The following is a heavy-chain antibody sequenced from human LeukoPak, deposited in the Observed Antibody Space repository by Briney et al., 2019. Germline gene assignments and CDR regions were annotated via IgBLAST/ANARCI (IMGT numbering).Heavy chain of an antibody. J-gene: IGHJ4*02. CDR3: VKIDLSIYDILAGYYRAGHFDY. D-gene: IGHD3-9*01. CDR1: GFTFSSYA. Sequence: TGGSLRLSCAASGFTFSSYAMSWVRQAPGKGLEWVSAISGSGGSTYYADSVKGRFTISRDNSKNTLYLQMNSLRAEDTAVYYCVKIDLSIYDILAGYYRAGHFDYWGQGTLVTVSS. V-gene: IGHV3-23*01. CDR2: ISGSGGST.